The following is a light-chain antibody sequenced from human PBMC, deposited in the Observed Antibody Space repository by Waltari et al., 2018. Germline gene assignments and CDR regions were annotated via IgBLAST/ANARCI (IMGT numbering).Light chain of an antibody. CDR1: TGAVTSTYF. CDR3: LIYFGAAWV. CDR2: NTN. J-gene: IGLJ3*02. Sequence: QTGVTQEPSLTVSPGGTVTRTCSSRTGAVTSTYFPNWFQQKPGQAPRALICNTNNIHSWTPARFSGSLLGGKAALTLSGVQPEDEAEYYCLIYFGAAWVFGGGTKLTVL. V-gene: IGLV7-43*01.